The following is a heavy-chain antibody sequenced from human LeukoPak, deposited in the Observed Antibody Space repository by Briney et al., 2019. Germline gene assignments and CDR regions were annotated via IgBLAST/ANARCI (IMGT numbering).Heavy chain of an antibody. Sequence: GGSLRLSCAASGLXVGINYISWVRQAPGKGLEWVSVMYADGSTDYADSVKGRFTISRDNSKNTLYLQMNTLRAGDTAIYYCARDRYRSGCMDVWGQGTTVTVS. D-gene: IGHD6-19*01. CDR1: GLXVGINY. CDR3: ARDRYRSGCMDV. CDR2: MYADGST. V-gene: IGHV3-53*01. J-gene: IGHJ6*02.